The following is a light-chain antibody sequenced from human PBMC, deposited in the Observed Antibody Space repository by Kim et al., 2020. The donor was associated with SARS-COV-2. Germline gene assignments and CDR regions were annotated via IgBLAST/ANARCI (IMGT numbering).Light chain of an antibody. V-gene: IGKV3-20*01. CDR2: GAS. CDR3: KQYGSSQRLT. J-gene: IGKJ4*01. CDR1: QSVSSSY. Sequence: EIVLTQSPGTLSLSPGERATLSCRASQSVSSSYLAWYQQKPGQAPRLLIYGASSRATGIPDRFSGSGSGTDFTLTISRLEPEDFAVYYCKQYGSSQRLTFGGGTKVDIK.